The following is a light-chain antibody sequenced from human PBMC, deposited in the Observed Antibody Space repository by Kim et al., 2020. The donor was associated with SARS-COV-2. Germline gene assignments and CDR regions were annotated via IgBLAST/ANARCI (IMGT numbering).Light chain of an antibody. J-gene: IGLJ3*02. CDR3: AAWDDRLNGPV. CDR1: SSNIGNNA. CDR2: YDD. Sequence: RQRVTISCSGSSSNIGNNAVNWYQQLPGKAPKLLIYYDDLLPSGVSDRFSGSKSGTTASLAISGLQSEDEADYYCAAWDDRLNGPVFGGGTQLTVL. V-gene: IGLV1-36*01.